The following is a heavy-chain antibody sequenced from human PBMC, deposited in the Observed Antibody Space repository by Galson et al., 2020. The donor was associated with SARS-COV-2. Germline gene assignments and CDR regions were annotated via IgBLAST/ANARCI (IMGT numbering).Heavy chain of an antibody. D-gene: IGHD3-9*01. CDR1: GGSISSGSYY. CDR2: IYTSGST. CDR3: AREIELRYFDWSYYYDMDV. J-gene: IGHJ6*03. V-gene: IGHV4-61*02. Sequence: SQTLSLTCTVSGGSISSGSYYWSWIRQPAGKGLEWIGRIYTSGSTNYNPSLKSRVTISVDTSKNQFSLKLSSVTAADTAVYYCAREIELRYFDWSYYYDMDVWGKGTTVTISS.